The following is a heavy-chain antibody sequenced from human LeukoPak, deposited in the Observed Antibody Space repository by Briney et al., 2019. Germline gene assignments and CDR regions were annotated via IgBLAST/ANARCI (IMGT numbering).Heavy chain of an antibody. CDR2: INQDGSER. D-gene: IGHD1-26*01. CDR1: GFTFSNHW. CDR3: ARSGAGY. J-gene: IGHJ4*02. V-gene: IGHV3-7*01. Sequence: GGSLRLSCAASGFTFSNHWMTWVRQAPGKGPEWVANINQDGSERYYVDSVKGRFTISRDNAKNSLYLQMNSLRAEDTAVYYCARSGAGYWGQGTLVTVSS.